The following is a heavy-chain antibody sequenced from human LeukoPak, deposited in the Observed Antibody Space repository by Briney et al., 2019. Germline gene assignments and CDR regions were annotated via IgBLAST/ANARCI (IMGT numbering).Heavy chain of an antibody. CDR3: ARGKRLQLRGRTYLPDY. Sequence: SETLSLTCTVSGDSINGFYWNWIRQPPGKGLEWIGEINHSGSTNYNPSLKSRVTISVDTSKNQFSLKLSSVTAADTAVYYCARGKRLQLRGRTYLPDYWGQGTLVTVSS. CDR1: GDSINGFY. D-gene: IGHD5-24*01. J-gene: IGHJ4*02. V-gene: IGHV4-34*01. CDR2: INHSGST.